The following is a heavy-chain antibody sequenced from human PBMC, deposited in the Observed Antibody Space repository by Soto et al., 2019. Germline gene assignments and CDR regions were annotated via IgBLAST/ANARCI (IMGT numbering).Heavy chain of an antibody. CDR3: ARHLGFCTGGSCYSFYYGMDV. V-gene: IGHV4-59*08. J-gene: IGHJ6*02. D-gene: IGHD2-15*01. Sequence: SETLSLTCTVSGGSIGTYYWSWIRQPPGKGLEWIGYIYYSGSTKYNPSLKSRVTISVDTSKNQFSLKLSSVTAADTAVYYCARHLGFCTGGSCYSFYYGMDVWGHGTTVTVSS. CDR2: IYYSGST. CDR1: GGSIGTYY.